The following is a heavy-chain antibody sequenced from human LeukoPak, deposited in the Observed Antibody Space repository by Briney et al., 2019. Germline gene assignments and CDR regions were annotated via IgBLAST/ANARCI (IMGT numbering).Heavy chain of an antibody. V-gene: IGHV4-38-2*02. D-gene: IGHD1-26*01. CDR3: ARDNVVDATSGIDY. J-gene: IGHJ4*02. CDR1: GYSISSGYY. Sequence: SETLSLTCTVSGYSISSGYYWGWIRQPPGKGLEWIGSVSYSGSTYYNPSLKSRVTISLDTSKNQFSLKLTSMTAADTAVYFCARDNVVDATSGIDYWGQGTLVTVSS. CDR2: VSYSGST.